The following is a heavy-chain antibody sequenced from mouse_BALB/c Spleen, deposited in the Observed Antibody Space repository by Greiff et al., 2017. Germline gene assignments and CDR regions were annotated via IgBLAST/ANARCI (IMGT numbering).Heavy chain of an antibody. V-gene: IGHV14-3*02. CDR1: GFNIKDTY. Sequence: EVKLMESGGGLVKPGASVKLSCTASGFNIKDTYMHWVKQRPEQGLEWIGRIDPANGNTKYDPKFQGKATITADTSSNTAYLQLSSLTSEDTAVYYCALSSLFAYWGQGTLVTVSA. CDR3: ALSSLFAY. J-gene: IGHJ3*01. CDR2: IDPANGNT. D-gene: IGHD6-1*01.